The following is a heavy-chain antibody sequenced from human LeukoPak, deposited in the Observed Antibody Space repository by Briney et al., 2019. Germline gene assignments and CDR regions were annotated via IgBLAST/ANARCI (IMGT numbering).Heavy chain of an antibody. CDR1: GFTVSSNY. V-gene: IGHV3-66*02. CDR2: IYSGGST. J-gene: IGHJ4*02. Sequence: GRSLRLSCAASGFTVSSNYMSWVSQAPGKGLEWVSVIYSGGSTYYTDSVKGRFTISRDNSKNTLYLQMNSLRAEDTAVYYCARQYCSGGSCPDYFDYWGQGPLVTVSS. D-gene: IGHD2-15*01. CDR3: ARQYCSGGSCPDYFDY.